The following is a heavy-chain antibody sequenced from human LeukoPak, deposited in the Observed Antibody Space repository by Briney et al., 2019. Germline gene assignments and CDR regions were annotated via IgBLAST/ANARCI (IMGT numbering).Heavy chain of an antibody. J-gene: IGHJ4*02. CDR1: GGSISSYY. CDR3: ARDDSSGSVFDY. CDR2: IYTSGST. V-gene: IGHV4-4*07. D-gene: IGHD3-22*01. Sequence: SETLSLTCTVSGGSISSYYWSWIRQPAGKGLEWIGRIYTSGSTNYNPFLKSRVTMSVDTSKNQFSLKLSSVTAADTAVYYCARDDSSGSVFDYWGQGTLVTVSS.